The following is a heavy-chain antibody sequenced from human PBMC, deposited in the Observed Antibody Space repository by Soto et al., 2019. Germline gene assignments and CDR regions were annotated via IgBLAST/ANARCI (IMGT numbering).Heavy chain of an antibody. D-gene: IGHD3-10*01. CDR3: ARSGGNTYYYGMDV. CDR1: GGSISSGGYY. V-gene: IGHV4-31*02. CDR2: IYYSANT. J-gene: IGHJ6*02. Sequence: QVQLQESGPGLVKPSQTLSLTCSVSGGSISSGGYYWSWIRQPPGKGLEWIGYIYYSANTHYNPSLKGRVSISADTSKNQISLNLRSVTAADTAVYYCARSGGNTYYYGMDVWGQGTTVTVSS.